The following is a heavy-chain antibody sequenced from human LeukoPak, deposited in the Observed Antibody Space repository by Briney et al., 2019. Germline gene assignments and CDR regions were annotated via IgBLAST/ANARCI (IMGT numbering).Heavy chain of an antibody. Sequence: PSETLSLTCTVSGGSISSSSYYWGWIRQPPGKGLEWIGSIYYSGSTYYSPSLQSRVTISVDTSNNQFSLKLSSVTAADTAVYYCARTLWYCSSTSCYPVDAAYYFDNRGQGTLVTVSS. D-gene: IGHD2-2*01. V-gene: IGHV4-39*01. CDR1: GGSISSSSYY. CDR2: IYYSGST. CDR3: ARTLWYCSSTSCYPVDAAYYFDN. J-gene: IGHJ4*02.